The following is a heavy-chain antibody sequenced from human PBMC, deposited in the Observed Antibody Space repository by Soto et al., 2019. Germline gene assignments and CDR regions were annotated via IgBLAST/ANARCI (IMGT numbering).Heavy chain of an antibody. J-gene: IGHJ4*02. CDR3: ARHTFTYYYDSSGYPTDFDY. D-gene: IGHD3-22*01. Sequence: QLQLQESGPGLVKPSETLSLTCTVSGGSISSSSYYWGWIRQPPGKGLEWIGSIYYSGSTYYNPSLKSRVAISVDTSXXQXSXXLSSVTAADTAVYYCARHTFTYYYDSSGYPTDFDYWGQGTLVTVSS. CDR1: GGSISSSSYY. V-gene: IGHV4-39*01. CDR2: IYYSGST.